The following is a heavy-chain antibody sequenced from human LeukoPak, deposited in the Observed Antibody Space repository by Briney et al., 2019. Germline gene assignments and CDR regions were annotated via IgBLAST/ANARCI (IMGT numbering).Heavy chain of an antibody. CDR1: GFTFSDYY. D-gene: IGHD4-11*01. J-gene: IGHJ4*02. CDR2: ISNSGGDT. CDR3: AKGGHYSFFDY. Sequence: GGSLRLSCAASGFTFSDYYMTWIRQAPGKGLEWVSYISNSGGDTDYADSVKGRFTISRDNAKNSLYLQMSSLRAEDTGIYYCAKGGHYSFFDYWGQGTLVTVSS. V-gene: IGHV3-11*05.